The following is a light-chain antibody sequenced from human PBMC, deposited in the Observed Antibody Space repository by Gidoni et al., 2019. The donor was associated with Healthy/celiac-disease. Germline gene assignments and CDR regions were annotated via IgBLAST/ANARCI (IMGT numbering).Light chain of an antibody. CDR1: KSVSSY. J-gene: IGKJ2*02. Sequence: EIVLTQSPATLSLSPGERATLSCRASKSVSSYLAWYQQKPGQAPRLLIYDASNRATGIPARFSGSGSGTDFTLTISSLEPEDFAVYYCQQRSTGGTFGQGTKLEIK. CDR3: QQRSTGGT. CDR2: DAS. V-gene: IGKV3-11*01.